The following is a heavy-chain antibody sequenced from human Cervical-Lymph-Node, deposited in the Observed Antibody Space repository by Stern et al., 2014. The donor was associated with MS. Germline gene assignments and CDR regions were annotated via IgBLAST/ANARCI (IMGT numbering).Heavy chain of an antibody. CDR2: LYPNSDDP. V-gene: IGHV1-2*06. J-gene: IGHJ4*02. D-gene: IGHD3-22*01. Sequence: HVQLVQSRTKMQKPGASVKVSCKASGYNFTAFFIHWVRQVPGQGLEWMGRLYPNSDDPTYAQNFQSMVTQTRAMSIGLAYLDLSRLTSADTAVYYCAREATRIVVGIDYWGQGTQVTVSS. CDR1: GYNFTAFF. CDR3: AREATRIVVGIDY.